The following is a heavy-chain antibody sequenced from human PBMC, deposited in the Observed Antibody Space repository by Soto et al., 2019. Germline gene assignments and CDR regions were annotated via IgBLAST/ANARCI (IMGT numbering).Heavy chain of an antibody. J-gene: IGHJ6*02. Sequence: SETLSLTCTVSGGSISSGGYYWSWIRQHPGKGLEWIGYIYYSGSTYYNPSLKSRVTISVDTSKNQFSLKLSSVTAADTAVYYCARGNWNVSMDVWGQGTTVTVSS. CDR2: IYYSGST. V-gene: IGHV4-31*03. D-gene: IGHD1-20*01. CDR3: ARGNWNVSMDV. CDR1: GGSISSGGYY.